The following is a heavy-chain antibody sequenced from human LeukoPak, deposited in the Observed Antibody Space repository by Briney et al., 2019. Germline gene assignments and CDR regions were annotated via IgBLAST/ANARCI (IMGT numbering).Heavy chain of an antibody. CDR2: ISSSSSTI. CDR3: AREYCSGTSCYGYFDY. Sequence: GGSLRLSCAASGFTFSSYSMNWVRQAPGKGLEWVSYISSSSSTIYYADSVKGRFTISRDTAKNSLSLQMNSLRAEDTAVYYCAREYCSGTSCYGYFDYWGQGAPVTVSS. J-gene: IGHJ4*02. CDR1: GFTFSSYS. V-gene: IGHV3-48*04. D-gene: IGHD2-2*01.